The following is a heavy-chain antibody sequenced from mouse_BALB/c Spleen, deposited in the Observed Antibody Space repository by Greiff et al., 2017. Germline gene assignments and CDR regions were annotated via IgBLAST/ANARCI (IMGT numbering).Heavy chain of an antibody. V-gene: IGHV2-9*02. J-gene: IGHJ3*01. CDR3: ARDRYDEGLAY. CDR1: GFSLTSYG. D-gene: IGHD2-14*01. Sequence: QVHVKQSGPGLVAPSQSLSITCTVSGFSLTSYGVHWVRQPPGKGLEWLGVIWAGGSTNYNSALMSRLSISKDNSKSQVFLKMNSLQTDDTAMYYCARDRYDEGLAYWGQGTLVTVSA. CDR2: IWAGGST.